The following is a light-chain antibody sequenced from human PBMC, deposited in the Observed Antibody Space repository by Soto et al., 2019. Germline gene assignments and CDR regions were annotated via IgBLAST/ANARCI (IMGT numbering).Light chain of an antibody. CDR2: EGT. CDR1: NNDFGNYNL. CDR3: CSYAGSSTLV. Sequence: QSALTQPASVSGSPGQSITISCTGTNNDFGNYNLVSWYQQHPGKAPKLIIFEGTKRPSGVSNRFSGSKSGNTASLTVSGRQAEDEADYYCCSYAGSSTLVFGTGTKLTVL. V-gene: IGLV2-23*01. J-gene: IGLJ1*01.